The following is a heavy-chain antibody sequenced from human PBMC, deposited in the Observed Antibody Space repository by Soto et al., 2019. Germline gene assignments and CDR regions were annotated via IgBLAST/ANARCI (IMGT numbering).Heavy chain of an antibody. V-gene: IGHV4-61*01. CDR2: IHYIEST. Sequence: PSETLSLTCTVSGGSVSSASYYWSWIRQPPGKGLEWIGYIHYIESTNYNPSLKSRVIMSVDTPKNEFSLKLTSVTAADTAVYYCARKGWPDVFDIWGQGAMVTVSS. J-gene: IGHJ3*02. CDR1: GGSVSSASYY. CDR3: ARKGWPDVFDI.